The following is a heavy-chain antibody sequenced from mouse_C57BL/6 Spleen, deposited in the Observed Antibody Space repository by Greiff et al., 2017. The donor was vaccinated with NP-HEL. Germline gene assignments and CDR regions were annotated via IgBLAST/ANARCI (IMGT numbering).Heavy chain of an antibody. CDR3: ARTLIYYYGSSPLYYAMDY. V-gene: IGHV1-18*01. Sequence: EVQLQQSGPELVKPGASVKIPCKASGYTFTDYNMDWVKQSHGKSLEWIGDINPNNGGTIYNQKFKGKATLTVDKSSSTAYMELRSLTSEDTAVYYCARTLIYYYGSSPLYYAMDYWGQGTSVTVSS. D-gene: IGHD1-1*01. CDR1: GYTFTDYN. CDR2: INPNNGGT. J-gene: IGHJ4*01.